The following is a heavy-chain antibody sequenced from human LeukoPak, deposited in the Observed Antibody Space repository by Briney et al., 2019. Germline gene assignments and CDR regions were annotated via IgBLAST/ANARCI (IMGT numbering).Heavy chain of an antibody. CDR3: ARAVRYFDWLFPNWFDP. D-gene: IGHD3-9*01. J-gene: IGHJ5*02. CDR1: GYTFTSYG. V-gene: IGHV1-18*01. CDR2: ISAYNGNT. Sequence: GVSVKVSCKASGYTFTSYGISWVRQAPGQGLEWMGWISAYNGNTNYAQKLQGRVTMTTDTSTSTAYMELRSLRSDDTAVYYCARAVRYFDWLFPNWFDPWGQGTLVTVSS.